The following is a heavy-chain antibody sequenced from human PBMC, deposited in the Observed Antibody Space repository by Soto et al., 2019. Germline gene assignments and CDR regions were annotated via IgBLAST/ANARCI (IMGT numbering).Heavy chain of an antibody. CDR3: ASRHGDYVVSGYYYYGMDV. J-gene: IGHJ6*02. CDR2: INPSCGTT. CDR1: GYTFTSYY. D-gene: IGHD4-17*01. Sequence: EASVKVSCKASGYTFTSYYMHWVRQAPGQGLEWMGIINPSCGTTTYAQKFQGRVTMTRDKSTSTVYMELSSLRSEDTAVYYCASRHGDYVVSGYYYYGMDVWGQGTTVTVSS. V-gene: IGHV1-46*01.